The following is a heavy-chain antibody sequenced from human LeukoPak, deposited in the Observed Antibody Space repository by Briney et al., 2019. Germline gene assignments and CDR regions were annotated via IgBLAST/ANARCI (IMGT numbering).Heavy chain of an antibody. CDR2: INHSGST. V-gene: IGHV4-34*01. D-gene: IGHD5-12*01. CDR1: GGSFSGYY. CDR3: ARETSDIVATIFDY. Sequence: PSETLSLTCAVYGGSFSGYYWSWIRQPPGKGLEWIGEINHSGSTNYNPSLKRRVTISVDTSKNQFSLKLSSVTAADTAVYYCARETSDIVATIFDYWGQGTLVTVSS. J-gene: IGHJ4*02.